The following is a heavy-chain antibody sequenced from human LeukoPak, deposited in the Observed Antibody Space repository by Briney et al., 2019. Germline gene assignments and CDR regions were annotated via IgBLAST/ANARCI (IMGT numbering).Heavy chain of an antibody. J-gene: IGHJ2*01. D-gene: IGHD4-11*01. CDR1: SDIFNSYT. Sequence: ASVKVSCKTSSDIFNSYTLIWVRQAPGQGLEWMARIIPVLGITNYAQKFQGRVTVTADKSTTTVFMELSSLRSDDTAVYYCARDAGYDSIGSSYAYFDLWGRGTLVTVSS. V-gene: IGHV1-69*02. CDR2: IIPVLGIT. CDR3: ARDAGYDSIGSSYAYFDL.